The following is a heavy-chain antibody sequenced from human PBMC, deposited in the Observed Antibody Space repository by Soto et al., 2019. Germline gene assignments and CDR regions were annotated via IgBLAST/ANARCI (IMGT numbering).Heavy chain of an antibody. CDR3: ARDWGVYDHESNNYILHLDQ. CDR2: MSLGGDAI. J-gene: IGHJ4*02. V-gene: IGHV3-48*02. Sequence: SSCYHKAPEKGLELVSFMSLGGDAIYYADSVKGRFTISRDQAKNSLFLQMNSLRDEDTALYYCARDWGVYDHESNNYILHLDQWGRGTLVTVSS. D-gene: IGHD3-10*01.